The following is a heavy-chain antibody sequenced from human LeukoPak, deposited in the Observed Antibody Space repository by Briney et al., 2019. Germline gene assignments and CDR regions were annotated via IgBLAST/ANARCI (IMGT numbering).Heavy chain of an antibody. CDR3: AKLFWDPSTVTHFDY. CDR2: ISGSGGST. D-gene: IGHD4-17*01. J-gene: IGHJ4*02. CDR1: GFTFRSHA. Sequence: GGSLRLSCVGSGFTFRSHAMSWVRQAPGKGLEWVSAISGSGGSTYYADSVKGRFTISRDNSKNTLYLQMNSLRAEDTAVYYCAKLFWDPSTVTHFDYWGQGTLVTVSS. V-gene: IGHV3-23*01.